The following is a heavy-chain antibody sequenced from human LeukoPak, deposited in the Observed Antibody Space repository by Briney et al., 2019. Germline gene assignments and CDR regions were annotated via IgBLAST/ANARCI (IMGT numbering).Heavy chain of an antibody. V-gene: IGHV4-39*01. D-gene: IGHD5-18*01. CDR3: ARDGYSCGPAYNWFDP. Sequence: SETLSLTCTVSGGSISSSSYYWGWIRQPPGKGLEWIGSIYYSGSTYYNPSLKSRVTISVDTSKNQFSLKLSSVTAADTAVYYCARDGYSCGPAYNWFDPWGQGTLVTVSS. CDR1: GGSISSSSYY. J-gene: IGHJ5*02. CDR2: IYYSGST.